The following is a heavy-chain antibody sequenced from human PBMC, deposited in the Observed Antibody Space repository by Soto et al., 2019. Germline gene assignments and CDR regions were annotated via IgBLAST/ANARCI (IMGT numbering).Heavy chain of an antibody. V-gene: IGHV3-13*01. J-gene: IGHJ4*02. D-gene: IGHD6-13*01. CDR2: IGAAGDT. CDR1: GFTFSNYD. CDR3: ASGGWGSSWYEGGSRIDY. Sequence: EVQLVESGGGLVQPGGSLRLSCAASGFTFSNYDMHWVRQVTGKGLEWVSAIGAAGDTYYPESVKGRFTISRENAKNSLYLQMNSLRAEDTAVYYCASGGWGSSWYEGGSRIDYWGQGALVTVSS.